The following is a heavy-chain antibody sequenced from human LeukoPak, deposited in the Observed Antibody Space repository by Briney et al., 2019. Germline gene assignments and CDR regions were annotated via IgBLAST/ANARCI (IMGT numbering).Heavy chain of an antibody. CDR3: ARSSSSSWYGGGRTTPFDY. CDR1: GGAFSGYY. J-gene: IGHJ4*02. D-gene: IGHD6-13*01. Sequence: SETVSLTCAVYGGAFSGYYWSWIRQPPGKGLEWIGEINHSGSTNYNPSLKSRVTISVDTSKNQFSLKLSSVTAADTAVYYCARSSSSSWYGGGRTTPFDYWGQGTLGTVSS. V-gene: IGHV4-34*01. CDR2: INHSGST.